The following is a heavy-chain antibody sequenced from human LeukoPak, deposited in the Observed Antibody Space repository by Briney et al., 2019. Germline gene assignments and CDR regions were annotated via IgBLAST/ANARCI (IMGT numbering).Heavy chain of an antibody. J-gene: IGHJ3*02. CDR3: AILYYYDSSADDAFDI. CDR1: GFTFRSYS. CDR2: ISSSSSYI. D-gene: IGHD3-22*01. Sequence: PGGSLRLSCAASGFTFRSYSMNWVRQAPGKGLEWVSSISSSSSYIYYADSVKGRFTISRDNAKNSLYLQMNSLRAEDTALYYCAILYYYDSSADDAFDIWGQGTMVTVSS. V-gene: IGHV3-21*04.